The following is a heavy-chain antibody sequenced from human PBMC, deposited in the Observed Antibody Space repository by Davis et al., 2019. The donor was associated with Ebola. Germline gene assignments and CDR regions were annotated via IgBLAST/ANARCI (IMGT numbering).Heavy chain of an antibody. V-gene: IGHV3-48*03. Sequence: GESLKISCAASGFTFSSYEMNWVRQAPGKGLEWVSYISSSGGTIYYADSVKGRFTISRDNSKNTLYLQMNSLRAEDTAVYYCARLDCTSTSCYTGNFYYYYGVDVWGQGTTVTVSS. CDR3: ARLDCTSTSCYTGNFYYYYGVDV. J-gene: IGHJ6*02. CDR2: ISSSGGTI. CDR1: GFTFSSYE. D-gene: IGHD2-2*02.